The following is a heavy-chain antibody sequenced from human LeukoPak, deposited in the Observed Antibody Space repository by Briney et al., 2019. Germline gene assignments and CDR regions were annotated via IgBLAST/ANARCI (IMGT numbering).Heavy chain of an antibody. J-gene: IGHJ4*02. CDR2: IKVDGSQK. Sequence: GGSLRLSCAASGFTFSNYYMSWVRQAPGKGLEWVATIKVDGSQKHYVDSVRGRFTITRDNAKNSLFLQMNSLRAEDTALYYCVRDRKYRIVGTTQHYFDYWGQGTLVSVSS. D-gene: IGHD1-26*01. V-gene: IGHV3-7*01. CDR3: VRDRKYRIVGTTQHYFDY. CDR1: GFTFSNYY.